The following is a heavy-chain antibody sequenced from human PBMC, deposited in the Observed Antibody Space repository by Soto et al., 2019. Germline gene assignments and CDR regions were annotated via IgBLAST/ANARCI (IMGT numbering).Heavy chain of an antibody. CDR1: GGTFSSYT. CDR3: ASDDGDYAFDI. D-gene: IGHD4-17*01. CDR2: IIPILGIA. Sequence: ASVKVSCKASGGTFSSYTISWVRQAPGQGLEWMGRIIPILGIANYAQKFQGRVTITADKSTSTAYMELSSLRSEDTAVYYCASDDGDYAFDIWGQGTMVTVSS. J-gene: IGHJ3*02. V-gene: IGHV1-69*02.